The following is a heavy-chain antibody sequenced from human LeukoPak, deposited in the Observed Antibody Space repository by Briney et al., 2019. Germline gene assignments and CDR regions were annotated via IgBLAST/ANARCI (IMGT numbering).Heavy chain of an antibody. J-gene: IGHJ5*02. CDR2: NYYSGST. V-gene: IGHV4-59*01. D-gene: IGHD2-15*01. CDR1: GGSISSYY. CDR3: AREIGYCSGGSCYGWFDG. Sequence: PSDPLSLTCTVSGGSISSYYWSWLRQPPGKGLEWIEYNYYSGSTNYNPALKSRVTISVDTSKNQYSLKLSSVTAAETDVYNCAREIGYCSGGSCYGWFDGWGQGTLVTVSS.